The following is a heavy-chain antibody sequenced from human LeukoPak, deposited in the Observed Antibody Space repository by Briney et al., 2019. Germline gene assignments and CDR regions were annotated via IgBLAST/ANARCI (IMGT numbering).Heavy chain of an antibody. CDR2: ISLAGQT. CDR1: GGSISGTNW. V-gene: IGHV4/OR15-8*02. J-gene: IGHJ4*02. Sequence: SETLSLTCGVSGGSISGTNWWSWVGQPPGQGLEWIGEISLAGQTNYNPSLNGRVTMSLDKSSNQLSLHLTSVTAADTATYFCSRESGPFCPFGYWGQGTLVIVSS. D-gene: IGHD1-26*01. CDR3: SRESGPFCPFGY.